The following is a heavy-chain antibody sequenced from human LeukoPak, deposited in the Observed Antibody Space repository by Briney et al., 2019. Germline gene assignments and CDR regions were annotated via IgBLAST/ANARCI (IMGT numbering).Heavy chain of an antibody. Sequence: GGSLRLSCAASGFTFSSYGMHWVRQAPGKGLEWVAVISYDGSNKYYADSVKGRFTISRDNSKNTLYLQMNSLRAEDTAVYYCARRAGGYSHPYDYWGQGILVTVSS. CDR1: GFTFSSYG. J-gene: IGHJ4*02. D-gene: IGHD4-23*01. CDR3: ARRAGGYSHPYDY. CDR2: ISYDGSNK. V-gene: IGHV3-30*03.